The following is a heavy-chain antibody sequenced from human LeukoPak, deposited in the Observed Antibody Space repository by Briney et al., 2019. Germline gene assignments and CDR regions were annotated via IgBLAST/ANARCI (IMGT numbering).Heavy chain of an antibody. J-gene: IGHJ3*02. CDR3: ARRWATRENDDTFDI. D-gene: IGHD1-26*01. CDR1: GFTFSTYP. Sequence: GGSLRLSCAASGFTFSTYPMNWVRQAPGKGLEWVSYISSGTSNIYYADSVKGRFTISRDNAKNSLYLQMNSLRAEDTAVYYCARRWATRENDDTFDIWGRGTVVTVSS. CDR2: ISSGTSNI. V-gene: IGHV3-48*01.